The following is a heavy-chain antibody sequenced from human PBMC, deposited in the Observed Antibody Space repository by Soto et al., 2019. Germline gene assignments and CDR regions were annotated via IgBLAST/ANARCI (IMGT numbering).Heavy chain of an antibody. CDR2: TYYNGDT. V-gene: IGHV4-61*08. D-gene: IGHD6-19*01. CDR3: ARGPAYIDGWRTFDL. CDR1: DDSFRGAEYY. J-gene: IGHJ4*02. Sequence: PPETLSLTCTVSDDSFRGAEYYWSWIRQPLGKGPEWIGYTYYNGDTKYNPALRSRVTMSEDTSKNQFSLRLSSVTAADTAVYFCARGPAYIDGWRTFDLWGRGILVTVSS.